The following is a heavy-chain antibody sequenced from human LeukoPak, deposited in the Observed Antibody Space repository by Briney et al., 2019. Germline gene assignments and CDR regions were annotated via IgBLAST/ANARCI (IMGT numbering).Heavy chain of an antibody. CDR1: GFTFSSYW. CDR3: AAPPPAF. Sequence: PGGSLRLSCAASGFTFSSYWMSWVRQAPGEGLEWVANINQDGGEKYYVDSVKGRFTISRDNAKNSLYLEMSSLRAEDTAVYYCAAPPPAFGARGPLVPVSS. J-gene: IGHJ4*02. CDR2: INQDGGEK. V-gene: IGHV3-7*01.